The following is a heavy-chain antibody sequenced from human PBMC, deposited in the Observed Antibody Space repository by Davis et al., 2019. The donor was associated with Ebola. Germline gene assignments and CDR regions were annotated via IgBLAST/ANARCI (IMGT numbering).Heavy chain of an antibody. J-gene: IGHJ3*02. CDR1: GYTFKNYA. CDR3: ARTSIVGTTTTASDI. V-gene: IGHV1-18*01. Sequence: ASVKVSCKASGYTFKNYAISWVRQAPGQGLEWMGWISAYNGNTNYAQILQGRVTMTTDTATGTAYMELRSLRSDDTAVYFCARTSIVGTTTTASDIWGQGTKVTVSS. CDR2: ISAYNGNT. D-gene: IGHD1-26*01.